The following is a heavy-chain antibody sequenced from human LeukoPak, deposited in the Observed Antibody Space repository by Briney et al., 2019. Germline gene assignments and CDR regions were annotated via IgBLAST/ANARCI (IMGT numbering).Heavy chain of an antibody. J-gene: IGHJ4*02. CDR3: VKDHEAMVRGVIIPDFDY. CDR1: GFTFSSYA. Sequence: GGSLRLSCSASGFTFSSYAMHWVRQAPGKGLEYVSAISSNGGSTYYADSEKGRFTISRDNSKNTLYLQMSSLRAEDTAVYYCVKDHEAMVRGVIIPDFDYWGQGTLVTVSS. V-gene: IGHV3-64D*09. CDR2: ISSNGGST. D-gene: IGHD3-10*01.